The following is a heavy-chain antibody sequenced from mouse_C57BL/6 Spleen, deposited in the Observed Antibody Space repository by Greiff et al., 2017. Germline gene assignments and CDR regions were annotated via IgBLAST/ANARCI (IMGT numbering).Heavy chain of an antibody. CDR1: GYTFTDYY. CDR2: INPSNGGT. D-gene: IGHD3-1*01. V-gene: IGHV1-22*01. Sequence: EVQLQQPGPELVKPGASVKMSCKASGYTFTDYYMHWVKQSHGKSLEWIGYINPSNGGTSYNQKFKGKATLTVNKSSSTAYMELRSLTSEDSAVYYCARGGSHYAMGDWGQGTTVTVSS. J-gene: IGHJ4*01. CDR3: ARGGSHYAMGD.